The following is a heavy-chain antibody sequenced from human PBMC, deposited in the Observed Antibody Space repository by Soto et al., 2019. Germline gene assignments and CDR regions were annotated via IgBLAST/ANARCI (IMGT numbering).Heavy chain of an antibody. CDR1: GGSISSGGYY. J-gene: IGHJ4*02. Sequence: PSETLSLTCTVSGGSISSGGYYWCWLRQHPPKGLECIGYINYSGSTYYNPSLKSRVTISVDASKIPFSLKLSSVTAAVTAVYYCAGVGGTDYWGQGSLVTVSS. V-gene: IGHV4-31*03. D-gene: IGHD3-16*01. CDR3: AGVGGTDY. CDR2: INYSGST.